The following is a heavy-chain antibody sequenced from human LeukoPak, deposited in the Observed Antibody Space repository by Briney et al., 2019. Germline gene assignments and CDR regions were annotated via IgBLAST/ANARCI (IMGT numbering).Heavy chain of an antibody. CDR3: ARSSYSSSSSV. V-gene: IGHV3-7*03. Sequence: GSLRLSCAVSGFTSRGICRTWSRQAPGKGLEWVASINSDGSEGYYADVVKGRFNISRDNAKNSLYLQINSLRAEDTAVYYCARSSYSSSSSVWGEGTMVTVSS. CDR1: GFTSRGIC. CDR2: INSDGSEG. J-gene: IGHJ3*01. D-gene: IGHD6-6*01.